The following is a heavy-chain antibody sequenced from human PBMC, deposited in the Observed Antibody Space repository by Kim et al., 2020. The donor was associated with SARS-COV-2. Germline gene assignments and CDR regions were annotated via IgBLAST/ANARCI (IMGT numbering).Heavy chain of an antibody. D-gene: IGHD4-4*01. V-gene: IGHV3-53*01. CDR1: GFTVSSDY. CDR2: FFRGEST. Sequence: GGSLRLSCTASGFTVSSDYMSWVRQAPGKGLEWVSLFFRGESTYYADSVRGRFTIYRDNTENTLYLQMNSLTAEDTALYYCARESNYSFAYWGQGTLVTVSS. CDR3: ARESNYSFAY. J-gene: IGHJ4*02.